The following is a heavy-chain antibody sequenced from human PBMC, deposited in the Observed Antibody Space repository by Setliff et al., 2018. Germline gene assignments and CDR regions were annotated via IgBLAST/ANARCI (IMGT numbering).Heavy chain of an antibody. V-gene: IGHV4-61*10. D-gene: IGHD5-12*01. Sequence: SETLSLTCTVSGDPMSSRRYYWAWIRQPAGKGLEWIGQIYYSGAANYNPSLKSRVTVSVDTSKNQFSLRLISVTAADTAVYYCARGGTFRYFDYWGQGTPVTVSS. CDR2: IYYSGAA. CDR1: GDPMSSRRYY. J-gene: IGHJ4*02. CDR3: ARGGTFRYFDY.